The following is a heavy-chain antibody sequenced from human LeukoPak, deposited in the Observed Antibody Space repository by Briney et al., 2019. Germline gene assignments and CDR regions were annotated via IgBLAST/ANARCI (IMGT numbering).Heavy chain of an antibody. J-gene: IGHJ4*02. D-gene: IGHD6-19*01. CDR1: GFTFSSYS. CDR3: AREFDSSGWYEGKDY. Sequence: GSLRLSCAASGFTFSSYSMNWVRQAPGKGLEWVSSISSSSSYIYYADSVKGRFTISRDNAKNSLYLQMNSLRAEDTAVYYCAREFDSSGWYEGKDYWGQGTLVTVSS. V-gene: IGHV3-21*01. CDR2: ISSSSSYI.